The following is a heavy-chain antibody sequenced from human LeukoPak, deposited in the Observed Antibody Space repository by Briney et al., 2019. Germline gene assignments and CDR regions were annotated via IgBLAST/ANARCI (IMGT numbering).Heavy chain of an antibody. V-gene: IGHV3-48*01. D-gene: IGHD6-6*01. CDR3: ARSSDGPYYYYLDV. CDR1: GIRSYS. Sequence: PGGSLRLSCAGSGIRSYSMNWVRPAPGKGLEWVSYISTRSSAIYYADSVKGRFTISRDNAKNSLYLQMNSLRAEDTAVYYCARSSDGPYYYYLDVWGKGTTVTVSS. CDR2: ISTRSSAI. J-gene: IGHJ6*03.